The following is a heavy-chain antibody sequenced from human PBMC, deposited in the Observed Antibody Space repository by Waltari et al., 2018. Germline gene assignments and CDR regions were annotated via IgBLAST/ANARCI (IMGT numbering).Heavy chain of an antibody. J-gene: IGHJ2*01. CDR2: INHSGST. Sequence: QVQLQQWGAGLLKPSETLSLTCAVHGGSFSGYYWRWICQPPGKGLEWIGEINHSGSTNYNPSLKSRVTISVDTSKNQFSLKLSSVTAADTAVYYCARDKNNWKNRKWYFDLWGRGTLVTVSS. CDR3: ARDKNNWKNRKWYFDL. CDR1: GGSFSGYY. D-gene: IGHD1-20*01. V-gene: IGHV4-34*01.